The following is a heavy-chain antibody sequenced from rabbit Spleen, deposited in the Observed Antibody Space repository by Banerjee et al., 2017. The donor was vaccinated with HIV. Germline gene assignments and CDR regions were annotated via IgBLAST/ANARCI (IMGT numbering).Heavy chain of an antibody. CDR3: ARDTSSSFSSYGMDL. D-gene: IGHD1-1*01. Sequence: QSLEESGGDLVKPGASLALTCKASGFSFSSSDYICWVRQAPGKGLEWIACIDTGSSGFTYYATWAKGRFTISKTSSTTVTLQVTRLTAADTATYFCARDTSSSFSSYGMDLWGPGTLVTVS. CDR1: GFSFSSSDY. J-gene: IGHJ6*01. CDR2: IDTGSSGFT. V-gene: IGHV1S40*01.